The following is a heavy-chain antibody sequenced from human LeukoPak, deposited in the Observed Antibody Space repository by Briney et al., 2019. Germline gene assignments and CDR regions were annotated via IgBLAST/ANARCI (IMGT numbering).Heavy chain of an antibody. CDR2: IYHSGNT. J-gene: IGHJ5*02. V-gene: IGHV4-39*07. CDR1: GGSISSGNYY. Sequence: PSETLSLTCTVSGGSISSGNYYWSWIRQPPGKGLEWIGNIYHSGNTYYNSSLKSRVTISVDTSKNQFSLRLTSVTAADTAVYYCARDGTSSGWLSLGIPERWFDPWGQGTLVTVSS. D-gene: IGHD6-19*01. CDR3: ARDGTSSGWLSLGIPERWFDP.